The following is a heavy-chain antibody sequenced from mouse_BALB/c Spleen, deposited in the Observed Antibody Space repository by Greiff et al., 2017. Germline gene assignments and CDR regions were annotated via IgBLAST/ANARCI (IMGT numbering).Heavy chain of an antibody. CDR2: IYPGNVNT. CDR1: GYTFTSYY. J-gene: IGHJ2*01. Sequence: VKLQESGPELVKPGASVRISCKASGYTFTSYYIHWVKQRPGQGLEWIGWIYPGNVNTKYNEKFKGKATLTADKSSSTAYMQLSSLTSEDSAVYFCARWGYGNYVPFDYWGQGTTLTVSS. V-gene: IGHV1S56*01. CDR3: ARWGYGNYVPFDY. D-gene: IGHD2-10*02.